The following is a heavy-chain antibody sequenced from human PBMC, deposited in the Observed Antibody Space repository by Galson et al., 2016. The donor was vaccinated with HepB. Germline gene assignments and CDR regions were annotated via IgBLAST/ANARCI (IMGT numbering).Heavy chain of an antibody. Sequence: SLRLSCAASGVTFSHFTMNWVRQAPGKGLEWVSSITKNSDSIYYADSVKGRFIISRDNARNSLYLQMNSLRVEDTAVYYCARDSTATPRYNWFDPWGQGTQVTVSS. CDR3: ARDSTATPRYNWFDP. V-gene: IGHV3-21*01. J-gene: IGHJ5*02. D-gene: IGHD2-21*02. CDR2: ITKNSDSI. CDR1: GVTFSHFT.